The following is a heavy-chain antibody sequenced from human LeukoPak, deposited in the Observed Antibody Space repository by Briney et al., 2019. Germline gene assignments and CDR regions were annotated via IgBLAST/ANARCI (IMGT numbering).Heavy chain of an antibody. CDR1: GGSISSYY. Sequence: PSETLSLTCTVSGGSISSYYWSWIRQPPGKGLEWIGYIYYSGSTNYNPSLKSRVAISVDTSKNQFSLKLSSVTAADTAVYYCARDTAMKRWGQGTLVTVSS. V-gene: IGHV4-59*01. D-gene: IGHD5-18*01. J-gene: IGHJ4*02. CDR3: ARDTAMKR. CDR2: IYYSGST.